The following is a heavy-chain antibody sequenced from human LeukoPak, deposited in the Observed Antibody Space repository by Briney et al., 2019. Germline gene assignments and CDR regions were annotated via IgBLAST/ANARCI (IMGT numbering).Heavy chain of an antibody. CDR2: ISYDGNNN. V-gene: IGHV3-30-3*01. Sequence: PGRSLRLSCAASGFTFSSYAMHWVRQAPGKGLEWVAIISYDGNNNYYADSVKGRFSFSRDNSRNTLYLQINSLRPEDTALYYCARDGRCGSPSCRGWLDPWGQGTLVTVSS. CDR1: GFTFSSYA. D-gene: IGHD2-2*01. CDR3: ARDGRCGSPSCRGWLDP. J-gene: IGHJ5*02.